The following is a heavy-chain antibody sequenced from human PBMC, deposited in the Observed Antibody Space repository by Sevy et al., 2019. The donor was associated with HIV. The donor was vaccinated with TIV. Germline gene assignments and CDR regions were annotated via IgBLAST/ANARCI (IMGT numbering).Heavy chain of an antibody. V-gene: IGHV4-39*01. CDR2: FYYSGDT. Sequence: SETLSLTCTVSAGSINSDNYYWGWIRQPPGKGLEWFGTFYYSGDTYFNPSLQVRVTISADTSKQQFSLILNSVTVADTAIDFCVRHPKGWFYFDFWGQGTLVTVSS. D-gene: IGHD2-15*01. J-gene: IGHJ4*02. CDR3: VRHPKGWFYFDF. CDR1: AGSINSDNYY.